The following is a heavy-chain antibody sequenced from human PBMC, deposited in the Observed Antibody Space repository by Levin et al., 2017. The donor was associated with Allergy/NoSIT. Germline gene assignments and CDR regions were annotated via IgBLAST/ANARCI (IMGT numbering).Heavy chain of an antibody. CDR3: AKDPRSMYYYDSSGWSPAYYFDY. CDR1: GFTFSSYA. V-gene: IGHV3-23*01. Sequence: GGSLRLSCAASGFTFSSYAMSWVRQAPGKGLEWVSAISGSGGSTYYADSVKGRFTTSRDNSKNTLYLQMNSLRAEDTAVYYCAKDPRSMYYYDSSGWSPAYYFDYWGQGTLVTVSS. J-gene: IGHJ4*02. CDR2: ISGSGGST. D-gene: IGHD3-22*01.